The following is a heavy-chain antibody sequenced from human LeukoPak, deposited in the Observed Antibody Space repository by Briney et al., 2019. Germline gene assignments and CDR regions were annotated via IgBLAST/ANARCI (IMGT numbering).Heavy chain of an antibody. CDR3: ARHPAYDSSGYRPYYYYYYMDV. CDR2: IYYSGST. J-gene: IGHJ6*03. CDR1: GGSISSYY. Sequence: SETLSLTCTVSGGSISSYYWSWIRQPPGKGLEWIGYIYYSGSTNYNPSPKSRVTISVDTSKNQFSLKLSSVTAADTAVYYCARHPAYDSSGYRPYYYYYYMDVWGKGTTVTVSS. V-gene: IGHV4-59*08. D-gene: IGHD3-22*01.